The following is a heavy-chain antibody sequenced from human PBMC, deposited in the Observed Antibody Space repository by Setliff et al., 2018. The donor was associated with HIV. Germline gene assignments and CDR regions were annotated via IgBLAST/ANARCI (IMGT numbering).Heavy chain of an antibody. CDR1: AFTFSRYN. CDR3: ARDRASSAYYSHFDY. CDR2: VSSDGRYI. Sequence: LRLSCVGSAFTFSRYNMNWVRQAPGKGLEWVSSVSSDGRYIYYADSVRGRFTISRDDAKSSLYLQMYSLRAEDTAIYYCARDRASSAYYSHFDYWGQGNMVTVSS. V-gene: IGHV3-21*06. J-gene: IGHJ4*02. D-gene: IGHD3-22*01.